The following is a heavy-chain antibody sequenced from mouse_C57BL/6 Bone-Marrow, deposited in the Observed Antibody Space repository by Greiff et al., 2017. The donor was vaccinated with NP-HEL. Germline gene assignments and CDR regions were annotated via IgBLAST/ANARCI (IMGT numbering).Heavy chain of an antibody. Sequence: QVQLQQPGAELVRPGPSVKLSCKASGYTFTSYWMHWVKQRPGQGLEWIGVIDPSDSYTNYNQKFKGKATLTVDTSSSTAYMQLSSLTSEDSAVYYCARFPLAYWGQGTLVTVSA. J-gene: IGHJ3*01. CDR3: ARFPLAY. V-gene: IGHV1-59*01. CDR1: GYTFTSYW. CDR2: IDPSDSYT.